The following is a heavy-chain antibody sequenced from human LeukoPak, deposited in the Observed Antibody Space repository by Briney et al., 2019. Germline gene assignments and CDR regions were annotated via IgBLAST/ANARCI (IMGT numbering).Heavy chain of an antibody. CDR2: IYYSGST. D-gene: IGHD2-15*01. CDR3: ARHRFEVDFDY. CDR1: GGSISSYY. J-gene: IGHJ4*02. Sequence: SETLSLTCTVSGGSISSYYWSWIRQPPGKGLEWIGYIYYSGSTNYNPSLKSRVTISVDTSKNQFSLKLSSVTAADTAVYYCARHRFEVDFDYWGQGTLVTVSS. V-gene: IGHV4-59*08.